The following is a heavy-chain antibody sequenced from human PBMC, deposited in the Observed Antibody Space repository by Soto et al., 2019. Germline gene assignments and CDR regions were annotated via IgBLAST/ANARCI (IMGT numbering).Heavy chain of an antibody. J-gene: IGHJ5*02. CDR3: ARESIGGWLLS. D-gene: IGHD5-12*01. CDR1: GGSTIGSY. V-gene: IGHV4-59*01. Sequence: PSETLSLTCNVTGGSTIGSYWIWFRQSPGKGLEWIGYIHYSGTTTYSPSLRSRVTISLDPSESQFSLKLTSVTAADTAIYYCARESIGGWLLSWGRGSLVTVSS. CDR2: IHYSGTT.